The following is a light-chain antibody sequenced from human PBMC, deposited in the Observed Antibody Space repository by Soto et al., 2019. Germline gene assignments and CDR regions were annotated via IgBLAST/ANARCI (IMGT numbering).Light chain of an antibody. CDR3: QQYNKWPQT. CDR2: GAS. J-gene: IGKJ1*01. V-gene: IGKV3-15*01. Sequence: EILMTQSPSTVPVSPGERVTLSCRASQSVSIDLAWYQQKPGQAPRLLIYGASTRATDIPPSFTGNGSGTEFTLTISSLQSEDIEVYYCQQYNKWPQTFGQGTKVDIK. CDR1: QSVSID.